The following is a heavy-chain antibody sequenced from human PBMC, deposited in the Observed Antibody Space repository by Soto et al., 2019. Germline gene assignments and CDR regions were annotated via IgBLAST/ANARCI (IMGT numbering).Heavy chain of an antibody. J-gene: IGHJ5*02. V-gene: IGHV1-18*01. CDR1: GDTFTNFG. CDR3: ARVLRRVVNWFDP. Sequence: GASVKVSCKTSGDTFTNFGLSWVRQAPGQGLEWMGWIATYNSNKNYAQKFQGRLTLTTDTSTSTGYMELKSLEYDDTAVYYCARVLRRVVNWFDPWGQGTLVTVSS. D-gene: IGHD3-10*01. CDR2: IATYNSNK.